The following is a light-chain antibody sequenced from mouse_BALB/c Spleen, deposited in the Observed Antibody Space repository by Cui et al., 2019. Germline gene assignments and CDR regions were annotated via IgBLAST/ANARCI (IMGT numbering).Light chain of an antibody. CDR1: SRVSY. J-gene: IGKJ4*01. V-gene: IGKV4-61*01. Sequence: QIVLTQSPAIMSASPGEKVTISCIASSRVSYMYWYQQKPGSSPKPWIYRTSNLASGVPARFSGSGSGTSYSLTISSMEAEDAATYYCQQYHSYPPIFTFGSGTKLEIK. CDR2: RTS. CDR3: QQYHSYPPIFT.